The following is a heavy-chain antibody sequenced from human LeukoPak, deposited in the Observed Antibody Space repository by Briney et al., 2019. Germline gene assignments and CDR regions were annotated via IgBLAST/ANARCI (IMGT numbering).Heavy chain of an antibody. CDR2: ISSSGSTI. J-gene: IGHJ6*03. Sequence: PGGSLRLSCAASGFTFSSYEMNWVRQAPGKGLEWVSYISSSGSTIYYADSVKGRFTISRDNAKNSLYLQMNSLRAEDTAVYYCEKGGGGDLYYYYMDVWGKGTTVTVSS. D-gene: IGHD2-15*01. CDR3: EKGGGGDLYYYYMDV. CDR1: GFTFSSYE. V-gene: IGHV3-48*03.